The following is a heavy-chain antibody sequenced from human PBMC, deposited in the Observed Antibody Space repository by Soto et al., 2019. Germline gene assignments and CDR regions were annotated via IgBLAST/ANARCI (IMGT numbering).Heavy chain of an antibody. J-gene: IGHJ6*02. CDR3: ARAERITIFGVVDQYYYYGMDV. CDR1: GYTFTGYY. V-gene: IGHV1-2*04. CDR2: SNPNSGGT. Sequence: ASVKVSCKASGYTFTGYYMHWVRQAPGQGLEWMGWSNPNSGGTNYAQKFQGWVTMTRGTSISTAYMELSRLRSDDTAVYYCARAERITIFGVVDQYYYYGMDVWGQGTTVTVSS. D-gene: IGHD3-3*01.